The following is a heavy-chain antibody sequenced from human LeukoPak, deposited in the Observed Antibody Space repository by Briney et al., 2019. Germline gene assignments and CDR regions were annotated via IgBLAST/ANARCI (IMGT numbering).Heavy chain of an antibody. CDR1: GFNFSNYG. CDR3: AKGAPNLPDY. D-gene: IGHD5/OR15-5a*01. CDR2: IRYDGSKQ. Sequence: GGSLRLSCAASGFNFSNYGMHWVRQAPGKGLEWVSFIRYDGSKQYYEDSVKGRFTISRDNSKSTLYLQMTSLRAEDTAIYYCAKGAPNLPDYWGQGTLVTVSS. J-gene: IGHJ4*02. V-gene: IGHV3-30*02.